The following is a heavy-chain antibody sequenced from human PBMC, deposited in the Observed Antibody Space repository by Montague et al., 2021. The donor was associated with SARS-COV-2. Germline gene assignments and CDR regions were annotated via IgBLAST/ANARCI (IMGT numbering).Heavy chain of an antibody. CDR2: IYHSGST. V-gene: IGHV4-39*01. D-gene: IGHD1-26*01. Sequence: SETLSLTCTVSGGPISSSSYYWAWIRQPPGEGLEWIGSIYHSGSTFYNPSLKSRVSMSVDTSKNQFSLKLSPVTAADTAMYYCARVKWELSVGNVFDIWGQGTMVTVSS. J-gene: IGHJ3*02. CDR1: GGPISSSSYY. CDR3: ARVKWELSVGNVFDI.